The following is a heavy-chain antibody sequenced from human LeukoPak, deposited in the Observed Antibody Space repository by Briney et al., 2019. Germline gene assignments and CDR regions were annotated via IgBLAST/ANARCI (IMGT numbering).Heavy chain of an antibody. J-gene: IGHJ4*02. Sequence: GSSLRLSCAASGFPFSGSGMHWVRQAPGKGLEWVSYISGSSSDIHYADSVKGRFTISRDNANNSLYLQMNSLRAEDTAVYYCARRITIFGVDPFDYWGQGTLITVSS. CDR3: ARRITIFGVDPFDY. V-gene: IGHV3-21*05. D-gene: IGHD3-3*01. CDR2: ISGSSSDI. CDR1: GFPFSGSG.